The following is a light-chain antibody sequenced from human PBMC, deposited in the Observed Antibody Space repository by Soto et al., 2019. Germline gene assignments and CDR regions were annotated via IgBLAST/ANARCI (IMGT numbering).Light chain of an antibody. V-gene: IGKV2-28*01. CDR1: QSLLHSNGCNY. J-gene: IGKJ4*01. Sequence: DIVMTQSPLSLPVTPGEPASISCRSSQSLLHSNGCNYLDWYLQKPGQSPHLLIYLGSNRASGVPDRFSGSGSGTDFTLKISRVEAEDVGVYYCKQGLQTPPTFGGGTKVEIK. CDR2: LGS. CDR3: KQGLQTPPT.